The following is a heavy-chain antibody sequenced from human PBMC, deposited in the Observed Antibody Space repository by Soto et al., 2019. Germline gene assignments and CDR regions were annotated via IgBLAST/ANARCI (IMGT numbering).Heavy chain of an antibody. CDR1: GYNFDSFW. V-gene: IGHV5-51*01. Sequence: GESLKISCQGSGYNFDSFWIGWVRQMPGKGLEWMGIIYPGDSDTRYNPSFQGQVTMSADKSISTVYLQWSSLKASDTAIYYCARHGSIGARLNYFDPWGQATKVTVSS. CDR3: ARHGSIGARLNYFDP. CDR2: IYPGDSDT. J-gene: IGHJ5*02. D-gene: IGHD6-6*01.